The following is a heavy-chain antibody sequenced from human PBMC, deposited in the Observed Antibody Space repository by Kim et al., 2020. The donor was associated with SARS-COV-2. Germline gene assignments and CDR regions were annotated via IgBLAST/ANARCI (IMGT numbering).Heavy chain of an antibody. D-gene: IGHD2-15*01. CDR2: K. Sequence: KDYADSVTGRFTSPRDNSKNTLYLQMNSRRAEDTAVYYCARDGVEIVDYWGQGTLVTVSA. J-gene: IGHJ4*02. CDR3: ARDGVEIVDY. V-gene: IGHV3-33*01.